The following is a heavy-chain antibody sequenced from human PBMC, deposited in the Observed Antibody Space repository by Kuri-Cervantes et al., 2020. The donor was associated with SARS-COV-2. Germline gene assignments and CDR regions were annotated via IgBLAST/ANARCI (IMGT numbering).Heavy chain of an antibody. D-gene: IGHD6-13*01. Sequence: LSLTCAASGFTFSSYSMNWVRQAPGKGLEWVSSISSSSSYIYYADSVKGRFTISRDNAKNSLYLQMNSLRAEDTAVYYCARDPYSSSWYRYYYGMDVWGQGPTVTVSS. CDR3: ARDPYSSSWYRYYYGMDV. CDR2: ISSSSSYI. CDR1: GFTFSSYS. J-gene: IGHJ6*02. V-gene: IGHV3-21*01.